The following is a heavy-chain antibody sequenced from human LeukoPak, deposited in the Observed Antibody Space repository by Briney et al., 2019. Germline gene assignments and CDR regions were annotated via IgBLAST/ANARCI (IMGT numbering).Heavy chain of an antibody. CDR2: IYHFGDT. D-gene: IGHD6-13*01. J-gene: IGHJ1*01. V-gene: IGHV4-38-2*02. CDR1: GYYVTDGYY. CDR3: ARIDKTQRLVLGVEQ. Sequence: SETLSLTCTVSGYYVTDGYYWGWIRQPPGKGLEWIGHIYHFGDTFYNPSLNTRVTLSVDTSQHQISLTLTSLTAADTATYYCARIDKTQRLVLGVEQWGQGTLVTVSS.